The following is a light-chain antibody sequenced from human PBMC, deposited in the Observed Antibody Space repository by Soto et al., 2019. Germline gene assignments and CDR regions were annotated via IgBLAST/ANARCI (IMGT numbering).Light chain of an antibody. CDR2: DAS. CDR3: KQYESYSPWT. J-gene: IGKJ1*01. Sequence: DIQMTQSPSSLSASVGDRVTITCRASLPISNYLAWYQQKPGKAPKLLIYDASPLQSGVPSRYSGSGSGTEFTLTISNLQPDDFATYYCKQYESYSPWTFGQGTKVDIK. CDR1: LPISNY. V-gene: IGKV1-5*01.